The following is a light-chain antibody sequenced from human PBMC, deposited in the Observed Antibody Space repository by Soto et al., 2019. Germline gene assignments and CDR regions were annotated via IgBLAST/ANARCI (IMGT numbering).Light chain of an antibody. CDR1: QPVSDK. CDR2: GAS. J-gene: IGKJ1*01. Sequence: EVVMTQSPANLSLSPGAGATLSCWASQPVSDKLAWYQQKPGQAPRLLIYGASSRASGIPDRFRGSGSGTDFTLTISRLEPEDFAVYYCQQYANSHGTFGQGTKVDIK. V-gene: IGKV3-20*01. CDR3: QQYANSHGT.